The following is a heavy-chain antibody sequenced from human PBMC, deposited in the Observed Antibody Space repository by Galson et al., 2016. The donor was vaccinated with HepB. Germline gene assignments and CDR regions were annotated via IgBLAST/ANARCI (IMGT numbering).Heavy chain of an antibody. D-gene: IGHD5-12*01. Sequence: SLRLSCAGSGYTFSTYAMTWVRQAPGKGLEWLAHISNSGDRTYYADSVKGRFTISRDNSQNTVFLQMNGLRAEDTATYYCVRDAPYGYRFTYLDPWGQGTLVSVSS. CDR3: VRDAPYGYRFTYLDP. V-gene: IGHV3-23*01. CDR2: ISNSGDRT. J-gene: IGHJ5*02. CDR1: GYTFSTYA.